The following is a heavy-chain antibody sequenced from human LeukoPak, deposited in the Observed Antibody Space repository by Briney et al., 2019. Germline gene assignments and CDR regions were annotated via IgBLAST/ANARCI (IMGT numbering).Heavy chain of an antibody. CDR3: ARQLYSSGWYGPYYYYYGMDV. Sequence: PSETLSLTCTVSGGSISSSSYYWGWIRQPPGKGLEWIGSIYYSGSTYYNPSLKSRVTISVDTSKNQFSLKLSSVTAADTAVYYCARQLYSSGWYGPYYYYYGMDVWGQGTTVTVSS. CDR2: IYYSGST. J-gene: IGHJ6*02. D-gene: IGHD6-19*01. CDR1: GGSISSSSYY. V-gene: IGHV4-39*01.